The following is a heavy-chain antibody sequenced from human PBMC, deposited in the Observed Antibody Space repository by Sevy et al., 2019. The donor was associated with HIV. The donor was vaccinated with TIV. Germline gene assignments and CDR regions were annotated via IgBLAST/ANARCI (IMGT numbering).Heavy chain of an antibody. J-gene: IGHJ6*02. V-gene: IGHV3-23*01. Sequence: GGSLRLSCAASGFTFSSYGMSWVRQAPGKGLEWVSVISDIGNTYYADSVKGRFTMSRDNSKNTLYLQMNSLRAEDTAVYYCAKCLAALPGYYYGVDVWGQGTPVTVSS. CDR3: AKCLAALPGYYYGVDV. CDR1: GFTFSSYG. CDR2: ISDIGNT. D-gene: IGHD6-6*01.